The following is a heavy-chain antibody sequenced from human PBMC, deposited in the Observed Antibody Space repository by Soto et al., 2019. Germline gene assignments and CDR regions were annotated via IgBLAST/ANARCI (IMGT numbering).Heavy chain of an antibody. J-gene: IGHJ4*02. CDR3: AIDMHGDPYY. V-gene: IGHV1-18*01. CDR2: ISTYNGNT. Sequence: QVQLVQSGAEVKKPGASVKVSCKASGYTFTSYGISWVRQAPGQGLEWMRSISTYNGNTNYAQKLQGRATMTTDTATSTAYMELRSLRSDDTAVYYCAIDMHGDPYYLGQGTLVTVSS. D-gene: IGHD4-17*01. CDR1: GYTFTSYG.